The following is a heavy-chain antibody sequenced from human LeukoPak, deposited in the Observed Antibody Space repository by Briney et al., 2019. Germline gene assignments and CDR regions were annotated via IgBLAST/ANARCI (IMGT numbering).Heavy chain of an antibody. Sequence: SETLSLTCIVSSGSISSYYWSWLRQPPGKGLEWIGYIYYSGSTDYNPSLKSRVTISVDTSKNQFSLNLRSVTAADTAVYYCARGGSYASGWYANYWGQGTLVTVSS. V-gene: IGHV4-59*01. J-gene: IGHJ4*02. CDR2: IYYSGST. CDR1: SGSISSYY. CDR3: ARGGSYASGWYANY. D-gene: IGHD6-19*01.